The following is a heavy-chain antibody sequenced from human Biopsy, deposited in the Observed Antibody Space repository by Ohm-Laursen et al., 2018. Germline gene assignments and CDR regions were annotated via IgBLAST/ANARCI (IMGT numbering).Heavy chain of an antibody. J-gene: IGHJ6*02. CDR3: ARADERQLFHYSFYGVDV. CDR2: ISSRKNYI. Sequence: GSLRLSCAASGFTFSTYTMNWVRQAPGKGLEWVSCISSRKNYIYYTDSVKGRFTISRDNAKNSPYLQMDSLRAEDTAVYFCARADERQLFHYSFYGVDVWGQGTTVTVSS. D-gene: IGHD6-6*01. V-gene: IGHV3-21*01. CDR1: GFTFSTYT.